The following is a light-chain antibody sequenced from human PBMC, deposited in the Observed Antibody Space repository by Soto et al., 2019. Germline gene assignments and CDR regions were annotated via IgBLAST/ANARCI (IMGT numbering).Light chain of an antibody. V-gene: IGKV3-15*01. Sequence: EIVMTQSPATLSVSPGERATLSCRASHSVSSNLAWYQQKPGQAPRLLIYGASTRATGIPARFSGSGSGTEFTLTISSLQSEDFAVYYCQQYNNWPPWTFGQGTKVDI. CDR2: GAS. CDR3: QQYNNWPPWT. CDR1: HSVSSN. J-gene: IGKJ1*01.